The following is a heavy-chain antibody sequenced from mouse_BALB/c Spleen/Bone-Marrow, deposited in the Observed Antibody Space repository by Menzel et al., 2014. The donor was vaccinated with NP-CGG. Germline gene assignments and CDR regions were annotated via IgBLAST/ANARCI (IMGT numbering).Heavy chain of an antibody. CDR2: IDPSDSET. CDR1: AYTFTSYW. V-gene: IGHV1-69*02. Sequence: QVQLQQSGAELVKPGAPVKLSCKASAYTFTSYWMNWVKQRPGRGLEWIGRIDPSDSETHYNQNFKDKATLTVDRSSSTALIQLSSLTSEDSTVYYCAYGNYESYFFDYWGQGTTLTVSS. D-gene: IGHD2-1*01. J-gene: IGHJ2*01. CDR3: AYGNYESYFFDY.